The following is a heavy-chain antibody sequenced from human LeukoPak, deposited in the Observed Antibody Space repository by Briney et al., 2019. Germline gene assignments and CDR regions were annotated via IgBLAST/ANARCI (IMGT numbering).Heavy chain of an antibody. Sequence: ASVKVSCKASGYTFTSYGISWVRQAPGQGLEWMGWISAYNGNTSYAQKLQGRVTMTTDTSTSTAYMELRSLRSDDTAVYYCARGLRLQQYYYFDYWGQGTLVTVSS. D-gene: IGHD6-25*01. J-gene: IGHJ4*02. CDR2: ISAYNGNT. CDR1: GYTFTSYG. V-gene: IGHV1-18*01. CDR3: ARGLRLQQYYYFDY.